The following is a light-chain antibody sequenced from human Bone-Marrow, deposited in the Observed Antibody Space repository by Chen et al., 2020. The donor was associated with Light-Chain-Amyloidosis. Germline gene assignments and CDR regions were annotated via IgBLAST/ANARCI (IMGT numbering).Light chain of an antibody. CDR2: EVT. Sequence: QSALTQPASVSGSPGQSITISCTGTSSDVGSDNHVSWYQQHPDKAPKLMIYEVTNRTSWVPDRFSGSKSDNTASLTISGLQTEDESDYFCSSYTITNTLVFGSGTRVTVL. J-gene: IGLJ1*01. V-gene: IGLV2-14*01. CDR3: SSYTITNTLV. CDR1: SSDVGSDNH.